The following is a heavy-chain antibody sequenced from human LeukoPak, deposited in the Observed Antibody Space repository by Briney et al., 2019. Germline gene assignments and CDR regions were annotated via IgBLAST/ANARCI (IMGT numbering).Heavy chain of an antibody. Sequence: ASVKVSCKASGYTFSNYGITWVRQAPGQGLEWMGWISAYNGNTNYAQKFQDRVTMTRNTSISTAYMELRSLRSDDTAVYYCARGEGIHYGSGSQTFDYWGQGTLVTVSS. V-gene: IGHV1-18*01. D-gene: IGHD3-10*01. CDR2: ISAYNGNT. CDR3: ARGEGIHYGSGSQTFDY. J-gene: IGHJ4*02. CDR1: GYTFSNYG.